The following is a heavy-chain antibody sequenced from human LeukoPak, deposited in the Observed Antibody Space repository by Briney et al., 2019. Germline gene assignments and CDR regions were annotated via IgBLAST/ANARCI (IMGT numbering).Heavy chain of an antibody. V-gene: IGHV3-23*01. J-gene: IGHJ4*02. CDR3: AKVTVTTLTTTFWNY. CDR2: ISTNGGST. Sequence: PGESLRLSCAASGFTFSTYAMSWVRQPPGEGLEWVSGISTNGGSTYYADSVKGRFTISRDNSKDTLYLQMNSLRAEDTAVYYCAKVTVTTLTTTFWNYWGQGTLVTVSS. CDR1: GFTFSTYA. D-gene: IGHD4-17*01.